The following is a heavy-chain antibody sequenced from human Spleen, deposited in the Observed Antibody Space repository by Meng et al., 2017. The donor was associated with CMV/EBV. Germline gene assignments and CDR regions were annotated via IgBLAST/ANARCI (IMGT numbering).Heavy chain of an antibody. Sequence: SCEASGVTVSNNYMSWIRQAPGKGLEGVSVIYSGGYTYYADSVKGRFTISRDNSKNTLYLQMNSLRAEDTAVYYCARAQTDGYSSFDYWGQGTLVTVSS. CDR1: GVTVSNNY. CDR3: ARAQTDGYSSFDY. D-gene: IGHD5-24*01. V-gene: IGHV3-53*01. CDR2: IYSGGYT. J-gene: IGHJ4*02.